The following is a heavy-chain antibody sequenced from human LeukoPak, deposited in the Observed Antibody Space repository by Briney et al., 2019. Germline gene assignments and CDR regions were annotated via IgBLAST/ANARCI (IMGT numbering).Heavy chain of an antibody. D-gene: IGHD5-18*01. J-gene: IGHJ3*02. CDR1: GGSISSSSYY. CDR3: ASFTARRAFDI. Sequence: SETLSLTCTVPGGSISSSSYYWGWIRQPPGKGLEWIGSIYYSGSTYYNPSLKSRVTISVDTSKNQFSLKLSSVTAADTAVYYCASFTARRAFDIWGQGTMVIVSS. V-gene: IGHV4-39*01. CDR2: IYYSGST.